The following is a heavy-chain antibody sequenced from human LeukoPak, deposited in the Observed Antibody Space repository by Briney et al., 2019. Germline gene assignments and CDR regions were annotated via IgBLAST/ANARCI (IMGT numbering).Heavy chain of an antibody. Sequence: PGGSLRLSCAASGFTFRSHGMQCVRQAPGKGLEWVAVIWYDGSKTYYADSVKGRFTISRDNSKNTLDLQMSSLRAEDTAVYYYARSNTMTSNYYYGMDVWGQGTTVTVSS. CDR2: IWYDGSKT. J-gene: IGHJ6*02. CDR3: ARSNTMTSNYYYGMDV. D-gene: IGHD4-11*01. CDR1: GFTFRSHG. V-gene: IGHV3-33*01.